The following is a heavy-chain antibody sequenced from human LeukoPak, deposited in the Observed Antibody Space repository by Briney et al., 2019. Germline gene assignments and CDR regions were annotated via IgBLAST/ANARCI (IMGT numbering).Heavy chain of an antibody. J-gene: IGHJ6*02. V-gene: IGHV1-69*02. CDR2: IIPIFGIA. CDR1: GYTFTCYN. Sequence: ASVKVSCKASGYTFTCYNMHWVRHAPGQGLEWMGRIIPIFGIANYAQKFQGRVTITADKSTSTAYMELSSLRSEDTAVYYCAAQNSSSSYYYYGMDVWGQGTTVTVSS. CDR3: AAQNSSSSYYYYGMDV. D-gene: IGHD6-6*01.